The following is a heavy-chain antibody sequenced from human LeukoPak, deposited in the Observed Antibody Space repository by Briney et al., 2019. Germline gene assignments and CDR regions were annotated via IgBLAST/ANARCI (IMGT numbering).Heavy chain of an antibody. Sequence: GGSLRLSCAASAFTFSSSAMSWVRQAPGKGLEWVSAISGRGHRTFYADSVKGRFTISRDNAKNTLYLQMNSLRAEDTAVYYCARVYNYGSVDYWGQGTLVTVSS. CDR1: AFTFSSSA. D-gene: IGHD5-18*01. V-gene: IGHV3-23*01. J-gene: IGHJ4*02. CDR3: ARVYNYGSVDY. CDR2: ISGRGHRT.